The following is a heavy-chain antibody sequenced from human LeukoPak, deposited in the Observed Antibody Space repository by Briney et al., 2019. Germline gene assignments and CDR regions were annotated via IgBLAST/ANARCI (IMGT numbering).Heavy chain of an antibody. CDR3: ARSVDDFWSGPTHRWFDP. CDR1: LDSTTSNF. D-gene: IGHD3-3*01. Sequence: SETLSLTCTVSLDSTTSNFWSWIRQPPGKGLEWIGYIYYSGSANYNPSLKSRVTISVDTSKNQFSLKLSSVTAADTAVYYCARSVDDFWSGPTHRWFDPWGQGTLVTVSS. J-gene: IGHJ5*02. CDR2: IYYSGSA. V-gene: IGHV4-59*08.